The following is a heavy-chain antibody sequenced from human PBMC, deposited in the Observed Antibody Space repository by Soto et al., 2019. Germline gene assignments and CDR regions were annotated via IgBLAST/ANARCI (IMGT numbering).Heavy chain of an antibody. V-gene: IGHV4-31*02. J-gene: IGHJ5*02. CDR1: AHY. CDR3: GKVHCP. Sequence: AHYVSRILQDTGKGLEWIGYIYYSGSTYYNPSLKSRVTISVDTSKNQFSLKLSSVTAADTAVYYCGKVHCPWGQGTLVPVS. CDR2: IYYSGST.